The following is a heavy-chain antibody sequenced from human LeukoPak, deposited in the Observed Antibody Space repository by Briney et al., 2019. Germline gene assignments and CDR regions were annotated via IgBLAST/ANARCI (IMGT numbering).Heavy chain of an antibody. J-gene: IGHJ6*02. CDR1: GFTFSSYS. D-gene: IGHD3-9*01. CDR2: ISSGSTYI. CDR3: ARASDIYGMDV. Sequence: GGSLRLSCAASGFTFSSYSMNWVRQAPGKGLEWVSSISSGSTYIYYADSVKGRFTISRDNAKNSLYLQMNSLRAEDTAVYDCARASDIYGMDVWGQGTTVTVSS. V-gene: IGHV3-21*01.